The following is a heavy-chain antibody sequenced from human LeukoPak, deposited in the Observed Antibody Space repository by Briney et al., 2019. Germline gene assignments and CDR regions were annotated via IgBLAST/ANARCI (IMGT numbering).Heavy chain of an antibody. CDR2: ISGSGGST. V-gene: IGHV3-23*01. CDR1: GFTFSSYA. J-gene: IGHJ4*02. CDR3: AKDKSRIVVATFDY. Sequence: GGSLRLSCAASGFTFSSYAMSWVRQAPGKGLEWVSAISGSGGSTYYADSVKGRFTISRHNSKNTLYLQMNSLRAEDTAVYYCAKDKSRIVVATFDYWGQGTLVTVSS. D-gene: IGHD3-22*01.